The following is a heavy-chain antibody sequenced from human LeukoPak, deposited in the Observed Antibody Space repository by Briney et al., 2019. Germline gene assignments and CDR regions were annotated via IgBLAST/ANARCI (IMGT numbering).Heavy chain of an antibody. Sequence: GGSLRLSCAASGFTFSNYAMSWVRQAPGKGLEWLSGISGNAASTYYADSVKGRLTISRDNSKNTLYLQMNSLRAEDTAVYYCAKSWLRLGGDYWGQGTLVTVSS. CDR1: GFTFSNYA. CDR2: ISGNAAST. CDR3: AKSWLRLGGDY. J-gene: IGHJ4*02. V-gene: IGHV3-23*01. D-gene: IGHD5-12*01.